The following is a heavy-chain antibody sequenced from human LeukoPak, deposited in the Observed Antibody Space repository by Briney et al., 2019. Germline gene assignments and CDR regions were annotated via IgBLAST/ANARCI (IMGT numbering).Heavy chain of an antibody. D-gene: IGHD5-12*01. CDR3: ARSGSGYLRYYFDY. CDR2: INHSGST. CDR1: GASVSGSPYY. J-gene: IGHJ4*02. V-gene: IGHV4-39*07. Sequence: PSETLSLTCTVSGASVSGSPYYWGWIRQPPGKGLEWIGEINHSGSTNYNPSLKSRVTISVDTSKNQFSLKLSSVTAADTAVYYCARSGSGYLRYYFDYWGQGTLVTVSS.